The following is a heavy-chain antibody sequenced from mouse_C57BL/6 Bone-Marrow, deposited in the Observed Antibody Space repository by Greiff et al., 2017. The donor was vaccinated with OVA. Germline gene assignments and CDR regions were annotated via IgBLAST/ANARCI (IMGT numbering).Heavy chain of an antibody. CDR3: ARYDYYGSGAMDY. D-gene: IGHD1-1*01. CDR1: GYTFTSYG. CDR2: IYPRSGNT. V-gene: IGHV1-81*01. Sequence: VQLQESGAELARPGASVKLSCKASGYTFTSYGISWVKQRPGQGLEWIGEIYPRSGNTYYNEKFKGKATLTADTSSSTAYMELRSLTSEDSAVYFCARYDYYGSGAMDYWGQGTSVTVSS. J-gene: IGHJ4*01.